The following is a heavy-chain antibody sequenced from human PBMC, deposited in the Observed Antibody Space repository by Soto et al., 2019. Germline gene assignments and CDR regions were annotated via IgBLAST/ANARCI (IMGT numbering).Heavy chain of an antibody. D-gene: IGHD3-22*01. CDR3: AKEGYYYDLNY. CDR1: GFTFNSYS. V-gene: IGHV3-21*04. J-gene: IGHJ4*02. CDR2: ISSFSNYM. Sequence: PGGSLRLSCAASGFTFNSYSMNWVRQAPGKGLEWVSSISSFSNYMYYTDSVKGRFTISRDNSKNTLYLQMNSLRAEDTAVYYCAKEGYYYDLNYWGQGTLVTVSS.